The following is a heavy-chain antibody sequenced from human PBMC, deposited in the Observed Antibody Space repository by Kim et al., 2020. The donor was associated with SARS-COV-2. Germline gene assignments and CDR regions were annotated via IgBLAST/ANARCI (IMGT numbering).Heavy chain of an antibody. CDR1: GFNFGDSW. CDR2: INEDGTGT. V-gene: IGHV3-74*01. Sequence: GGSLRLSCAASGFNFGDSWMYWVRQGPGKGLMWVAYINEDGTGTRYADSVKGRFTISRDNAKNTVYLQMDSLRAEDTAVYYCVRYPYYDSWTGYKYYFDYWGQGTLVTVSS. CDR3: VRYPYYDSWTGYKYYFDY. J-gene: IGHJ4*02. D-gene: IGHD3-3*01.